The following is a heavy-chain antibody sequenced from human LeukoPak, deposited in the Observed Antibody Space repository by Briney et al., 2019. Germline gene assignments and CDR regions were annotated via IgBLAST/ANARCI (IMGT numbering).Heavy chain of an antibody. J-gene: IGHJ6*03. CDR2: MNPNSGNT. CDR1: GYTFTSSD. V-gene: IGHV1-8*03. Sequence: ASVKVSCRASGYTFTSSDINWVRQAVGQGLEWMGWMNPNSGNTGYAQKFQGRVTITRNTSISTAYMELRSLRSEDTAVYYWARGQGHYYYYYRVVGGKGTTVTVPS. CDR3: ARGQGHYYYYYRVV.